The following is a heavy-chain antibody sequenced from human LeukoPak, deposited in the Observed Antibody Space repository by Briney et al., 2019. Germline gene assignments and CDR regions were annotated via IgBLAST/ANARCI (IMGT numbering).Heavy chain of an antibody. V-gene: IGHV4-34*01. Sequence: PSETLSLTCAVYGGSFSGYYWSWIRHPPGKGLEWIGEINHSGSTNYNPSLKSRVTISVDTSKNQFSLKLSSVTAADTAVYYCARGINNNYDFWSGYQYNWFDPWGQGTLVTVSS. J-gene: IGHJ5*02. D-gene: IGHD3-3*01. CDR2: INHSGST. CDR3: ARGINNNYDFWSGYQYNWFDP. CDR1: GGSFSGYY.